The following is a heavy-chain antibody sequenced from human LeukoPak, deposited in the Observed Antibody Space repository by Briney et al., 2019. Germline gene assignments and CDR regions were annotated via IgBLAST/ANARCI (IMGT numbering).Heavy chain of an antibody. CDR2: ISAYNGNT. CDR3: ARDEDGYNEFDY. CDR1: GYTFSSYG. J-gene: IGHJ4*02. V-gene: IGHV1-18*01. D-gene: IGHD5-24*01. Sequence: VASVKVSCNASGYTFSSYGISWVRQAPGQGLEWMGWISAYNGNTNYAQKLQGRVTMTTDTSTSTAYMELRSLRSDDTAVYYCARDEDGYNEFDYWGQGTLVTVSS.